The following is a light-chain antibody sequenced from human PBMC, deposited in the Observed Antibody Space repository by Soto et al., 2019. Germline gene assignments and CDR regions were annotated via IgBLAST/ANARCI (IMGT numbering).Light chain of an antibody. CDR1: SSDVGGYNY. V-gene: IGLV2-14*01. CDR3: NSYASSGTLV. J-gene: IGLJ1*01. CDR2: EVS. Sequence: QSALTQPASVSGSPGQSITLSCPGTSSDVGGYNYVSWYQQHPGKAPKLMIYEVSNRPSGVSNRFSGSKSGNTASLTISGLQAEDEADYYCNSYASSGTLVFGTGTKVTVL.